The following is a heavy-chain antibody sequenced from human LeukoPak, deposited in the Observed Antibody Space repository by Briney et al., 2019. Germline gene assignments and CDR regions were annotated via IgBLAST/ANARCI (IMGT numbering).Heavy chain of an antibody. D-gene: IGHD5-12*01. CDR3: ARGPSGYHNT. J-gene: IGHJ4*02. CDR2: IKQDESEK. V-gene: IGHV3-7*01. Sequence: PGGSLRLSCAASGFTFSSYLMNWVRQAPGKGPEWVANIKQDESEKYSVDSVKGRFIISRDNSKDTLYLQMNSLRAEDTAVYYCARGPSGYHNTGGQGTLVTVSS. CDR1: GFTFSSYL.